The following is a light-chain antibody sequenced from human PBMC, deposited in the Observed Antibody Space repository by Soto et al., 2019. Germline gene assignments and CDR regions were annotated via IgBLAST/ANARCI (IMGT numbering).Light chain of an antibody. CDR1: SCDVGGYDY. J-gene: IGLJ1*01. Sequence: QSVLTQPASVSGSPGQSITLSCTGTSCDVGGYDYVSWYQQHPGKAPKLMIYDVTNRPSGVSNRFSGSKSGNTASLTISGLQAEDEADYYCISYASINTYVFGTGTKVTV. CDR2: DVT. CDR3: ISYASINTYV. V-gene: IGLV2-14*01.